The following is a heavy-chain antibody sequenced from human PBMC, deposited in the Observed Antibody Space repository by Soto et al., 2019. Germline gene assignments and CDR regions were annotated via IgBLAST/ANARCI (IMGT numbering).Heavy chain of an antibody. Sequence: ASVKVSCKASGYTFTSYAMHWVRQAPGQRLEWMGWINAGNGNTKYSQKFQGRVTITRDTSASTAYMELSSLRSEDTAVYYCAREGWLVHGYYYYYMDVWGKGTTVTVS. CDR2: INAGNGNT. CDR1: GYTFTSYA. V-gene: IGHV1-3*01. CDR3: AREGWLVHGYYYYYMDV. D-gene: IGHD6-19*01. J-gene: IGHJ6*03.